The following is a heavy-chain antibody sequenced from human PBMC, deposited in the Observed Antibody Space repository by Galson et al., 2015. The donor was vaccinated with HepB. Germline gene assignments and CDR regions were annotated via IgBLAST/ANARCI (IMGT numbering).Heavy chain of an antibody. CDR2: FDPEGGET. CDR1: GYPLTDLS. J-gene: IGHJ3*01. Sequence: SVKVSCKVSGYPLTDLSMHWVRQAPGKGLEWMGGFDPEGGETVSAQRFQGRLIMTEDTSTDTAYMELSSLTSDDTAVYYCATSQGWKASSLWGHGTVVTVSS. CDR3: ATSQGWKASSL. V-gene: IGHV1-24*01. D-gene: IGHD1-1*01.